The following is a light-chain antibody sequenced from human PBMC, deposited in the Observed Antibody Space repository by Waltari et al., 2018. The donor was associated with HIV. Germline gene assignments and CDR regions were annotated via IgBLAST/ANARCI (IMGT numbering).Light chain of an antibody. Sequence: DIQMTQSPSSLSASVGDRVTITCQASQDINKYLNWYQQKSGKAPKLLIYDASNLETGVPSRVSGSVSGTDFTFTISSLQPEDIATYYCQQYNNLPRTFGQGTKLEI. J-gene: IGKJ2*02. CDR1: QDINKY. CDR2: DAS. V-gene: IGKV1-33*01. CDR3: QQYNNLPRT.